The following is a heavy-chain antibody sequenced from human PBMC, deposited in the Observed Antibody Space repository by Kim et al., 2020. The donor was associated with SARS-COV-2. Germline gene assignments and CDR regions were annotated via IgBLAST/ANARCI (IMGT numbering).Heavy chain of an antibody. CDR1: GFTFSGSP. Sequence: GGSLRLSCAASGFTFSGSPIYWVRQASGKGLEYIGHIRHRAENYATADAESLKGRCTIPSDDSKNTAFMQIHSLNSEDTAVYYSTDLDVPGVRDLSWGQGTLVSVSS. J-gene: IGHJ4*02. D-gene: IGHD3-10*02. CDR3: TDLDVPGVRDLS. CDR2: IRHRAENYAT. V-gene: IGHV3-73*01.